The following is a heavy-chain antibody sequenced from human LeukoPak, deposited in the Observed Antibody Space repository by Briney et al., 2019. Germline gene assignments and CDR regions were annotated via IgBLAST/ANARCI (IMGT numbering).Heavy chain of an antibody. CDR2: MNPNSGNT. V-gene: IGHV1-8*03. J-gene: IGHJ3*02. D-gene: IGHD3-10*01. CDR1: GYTFTSYG. Sequence: ASVKVSCKASGYTFTSYGISWVRQATGQGLEWMGWMNPNSGNTGYAQKFQGRVTITRNTSISTAYMELSSLRSEDTAVYYCARVRGSGSYQTAFDIWGQGAMVTVSS. CDR3: ARVRGSGSYQTAFDI.